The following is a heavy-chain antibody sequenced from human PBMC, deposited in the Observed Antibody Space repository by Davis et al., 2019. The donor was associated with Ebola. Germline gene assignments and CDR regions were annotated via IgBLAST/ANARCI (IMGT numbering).Heavy chain of an antibody. CDR2: ISGSGGST. CDR1: GFTFSSYA. CDR3: AKERPVVVTAFDY. D-gene: IGHD2-21*02. Sequence: PAGSLTLSCAASGFTFSSYAMSWVRQAPGKGLEWVSAISGSGGSTYYADSVKGRFTISRDNSKNTLYLQMNSLRGEDTAVYYCAKERPVVVTAFDYWGQGTLVTVSS. J-gene: IGHJ4*02. V-gene: IGHV3-23*01.